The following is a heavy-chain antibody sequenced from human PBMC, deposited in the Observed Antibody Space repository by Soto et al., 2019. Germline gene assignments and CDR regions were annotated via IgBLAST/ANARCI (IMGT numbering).Heavy chain of an antibody. Sequence: SETLSLTCAVSGVSIRISTHYWGWIRQSPGKGLEWIGSIYDSGSTHYNPSLKSRVTISADTSKNQFSLRLTSVTAADTAVYYCARNITGALFDYWGQGALVNVSS. V-gene: IGHV4-39*07. D-gene: IGHD1-20*01. CDR1: GVSIRISTHY. CDR3: ARNITGALFDY. CDR2: IYDSGST. J-gene: IGHJ4*02.